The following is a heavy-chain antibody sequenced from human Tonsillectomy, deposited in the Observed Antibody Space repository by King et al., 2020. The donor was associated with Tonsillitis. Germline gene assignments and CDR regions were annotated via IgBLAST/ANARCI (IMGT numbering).Heavy chain of an antibody. CDR1: GFTFITYG. V-gene: IGHV3-23*04. Sequence: VQLVESGGGLVQPGGALRLSCAASGFTFITYGMNWVRQAPGKGLEWVAAIGGTGGTLYYVDSVKGRFTISRDNLKNTLYLQMNSLRAEDTAVYYCTKALTPVRCGMDVWGQGTTVSVSS. CDR3: TKALTPVRCGMDV. J-gene: IGHJ6*02. D-gene: IGHD4-23*01. CDR2: IGGTGGTL.